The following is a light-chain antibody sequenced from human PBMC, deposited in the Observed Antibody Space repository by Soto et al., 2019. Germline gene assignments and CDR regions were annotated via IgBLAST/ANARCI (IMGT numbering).Light chain of an antibody. CDR1: QGIKSY. V-gene: IGKV1-39*01. CDR2: GAS. J-gene: IGKJ4*01. Sequence: DIETTQSPSSLSASVGDTVTITCRASQGIKSYLYWYQQKPGKAPKLLISGASSLQSGVPSRFSGSGSGTDFTITISSLQPEDYATYYCQQSYSTPPLTFGGGTKVEIK. CDR3: QQSYSTPPLT.